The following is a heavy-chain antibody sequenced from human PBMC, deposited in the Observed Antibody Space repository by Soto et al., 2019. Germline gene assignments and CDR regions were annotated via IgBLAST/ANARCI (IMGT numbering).Heavy chain of an antibody. V-gene: IGHV3-23*01. D-gene: IGHD1-26*01. CDR1: VFPFGANA. J-gene: IGHJ4*02. CDR2: LSNTGRRT. Sequence: EVQVLESGGGLVQPGGSLRLSCVVSVFPFGANAMSWVRQAPGKGLEWVSGLSNTGRRTSYADSVKGRFNISRDNSENTVYMQMNSLRVEDTAVYYCATEMGATQGPFDIWGQGTLVTVSS. CDR3: ATEMGATQGPFDI.